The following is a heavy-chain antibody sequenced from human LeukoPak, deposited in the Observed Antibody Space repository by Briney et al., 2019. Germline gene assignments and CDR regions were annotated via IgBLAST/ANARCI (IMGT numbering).Heavy chain of an antibody. CDR1: GGSISSYY. CDR3: ARDLTYYDFWSGYPSYYYYGMGV. D-gene: IGHD3-3*01. Sequence: SETLSLTCTVSGGSISSYYWSGIRQPPGKGLEWIGYIYYSGSTNYNPSLKSRVTISVDTSKNQFSLKLSSVTAADTAVYYCARDLTYYDFWSGYPSYYYYGMGVWGQGTTVTVSS. J-gene: IGHJ6*02. V-gene: IGHV4-59*01. CDR2: IYYSGST.